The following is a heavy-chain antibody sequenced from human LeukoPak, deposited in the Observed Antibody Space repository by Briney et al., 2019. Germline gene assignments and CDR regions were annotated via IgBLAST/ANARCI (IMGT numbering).Heavy chain of an antibody. CDR3: AKANYYDSSGYYENLDY. CDR1: GFTFSSYW. V-gene: IGHV3-7*05. J-gene: IGHJ4*02. Sequence: GGSLRLSCSASGFTFSSYWMIWVRQAPGQGLEWVANINQVGSEKYYGDSVKGRFTISRDNSKNTLYLQMNSLRAEDTAVYYCAKANYYDSSGYYENLDYWGQGTLVTVSS. CDR2: INQVGSEK. D-gene: IGHD3-22*01.